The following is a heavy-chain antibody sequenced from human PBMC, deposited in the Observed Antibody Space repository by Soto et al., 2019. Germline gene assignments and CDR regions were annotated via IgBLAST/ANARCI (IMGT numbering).Heavy chain of an antibody. D-gene: IGHD5-18*01. CDR3: ARDKRIQLWFGRLKPFDY. J-gene: IGHJ4*02. CDR2: INSDGSST. Sequence: QAGGSLRLSCAASGFTFSSYWMHWVRQAPGKGLVWVSRINSDGSSTSYADSVKGRFTISRDNAKNTLYLQMNSLRAEDTAVYYCARDKRIQLWFGRLKPFDYWGQGTLVTV. CDR1: GFTFSSYW. V-gene: IGHV3-74*01.